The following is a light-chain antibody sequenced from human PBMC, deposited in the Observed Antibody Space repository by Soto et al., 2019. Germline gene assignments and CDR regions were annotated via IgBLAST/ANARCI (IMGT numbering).Light chain of an antibody. Sequence: EIVLTQSPATLSLSPGERATLSCRASQSVSSYLAWYQQKPGQAPRLLIYDASNRATGIPARFSGSGSGTDFPLTISSLEPEDFAVYYCQQLGNWPWTCGQGTKVEIK. V-gene: IGKV3-11*01. CDR2: DAS. J-gene: IGKJ1*01. CDR1: QSVSSY. CDR3: QQLGNWPWT.